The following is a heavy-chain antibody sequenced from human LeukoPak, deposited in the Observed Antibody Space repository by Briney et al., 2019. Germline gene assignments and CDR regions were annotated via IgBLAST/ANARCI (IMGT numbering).Heavy chain of an antibody. CDR3: ARDISDYDSSGYPYYYYYMDV. CDR2: IYTSGST. J-gene: IGHJ6*03. CDR1: GGSISSGSYH. D-gene: IGHD3-22*01. Sequence: SETLSLTCTVSGGSISSGSYHWSWIRQPAGKGLEWIGRIYTSGSTNYNPSLKSRVTISVDTSKNQFSLKLSSVTAADTAVYYCARDISDYDSSGYPYYYYYMDVWGKGPRSPSP. V-gene: IGHV4-61*02.